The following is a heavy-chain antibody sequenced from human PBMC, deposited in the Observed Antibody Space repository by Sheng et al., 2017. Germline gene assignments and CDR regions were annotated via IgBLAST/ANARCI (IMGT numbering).Heavy chain of an antibody. D-gene: IGHD3-22*01. J-gene: IGHJ4*02. V-gene: IGHV1-69*05. CDR2: IIPIFGTA. CDR1: GGTFSSYA. CDR3: ARDGYYYDSSGYHPPYFDY. Sequence: QVQLVQSGAEVKKPGSSVKVSCKASGGTFSSYAISWVRQAPGQGLEWMGGIIPIFGTANYAQKFQGRVTITTDESTSTAYMELSSLRSEDTAVYYCARDGYYYDSSGYHPPYFDYWGQGTLVTVSS.